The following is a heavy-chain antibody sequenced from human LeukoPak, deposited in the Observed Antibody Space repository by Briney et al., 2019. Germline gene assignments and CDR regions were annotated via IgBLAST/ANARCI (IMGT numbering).Heavy chain of an antibody. CDR3: AKDIHRGSSSFLDY. CDR1: GFTFSQYW. CDR2: IKPDGSEK. D-gene: IGHD6-6*01. V-gene: IGHV3-7*03. Sequence: PGGSLRLSCAASGFTFSQYWMSWVRQAPGKGLEWVANIKPDGSEKHYVDSVKGRFSISRDNTKNSLYLQMNSLRAEDMALYYCAKDIHRGSSSFLDYWGQGTLVTVSS. J-gene: IGHJ4*02.